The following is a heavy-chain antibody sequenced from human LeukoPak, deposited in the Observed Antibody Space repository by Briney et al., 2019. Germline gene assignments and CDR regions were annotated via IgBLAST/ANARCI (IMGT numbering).Heavy chain of an antibody. D-gene: IGHD6-19*01. CDR3: ARGPRWLTSYYFDY. V-gene: IGHV4-34*01. Sequence: PSETLSLTCAVYGGSFSGYYWSWICQPPGKGLEWIGEINHSGSTNYNPSLKSRVTISVDTSKNQFSLKLSSVTAADTAVYYCARGPRWLTSYYFDYWGQGTLVTVSS. CDR1: GGSFSGYY. CDR2: INHSGST. J-gene: IGHJ4*02.